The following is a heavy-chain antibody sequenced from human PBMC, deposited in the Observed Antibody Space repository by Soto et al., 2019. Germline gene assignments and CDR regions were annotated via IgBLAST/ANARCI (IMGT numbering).Heavy chain of an antibody. CDR3: ARAGPDDDILTDDAFDI. D-gene: IGHD3-9*01. CDR1: GYTFTTYG. J-gene: IGHJ3*02. CDR2: ISAYNGNT. Sequence: ASVKVSCKASGYTFTTYGVSWVRQAPGQGVEWMGWISAYNGNTKYAQKVLGRVTMTTDTSTSTAYMELRSLRSDDTAVYYCARAGPDDDILTDDAFDIWGQGTMVTVSS. V-gene: IGHV1-18*01.